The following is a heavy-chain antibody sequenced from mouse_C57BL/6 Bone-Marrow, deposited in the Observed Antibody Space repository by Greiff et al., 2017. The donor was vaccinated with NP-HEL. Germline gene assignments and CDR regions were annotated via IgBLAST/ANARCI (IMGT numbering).Heavy chain of an antibody. CDR3: ARTPPYYPSYYYAMDY. Sequence: QVQLQQSGAELARPGASVKMSCKASGYTFTSYTMHWVKQRPGQGLEWIGYINPSSGYPKYNQKFKDKATLTAANSSSTAYMQLSSLTSEDSAVYYGARTPPYYPSYYYAMDYWSQGTSVTVSS. J-gene: IGHJ4*01. D-gene: IGHD2-10*01. CDR1: GYTFTSYT. V-gene: IGHV1-4*01. CDR2: INPSSGYP.